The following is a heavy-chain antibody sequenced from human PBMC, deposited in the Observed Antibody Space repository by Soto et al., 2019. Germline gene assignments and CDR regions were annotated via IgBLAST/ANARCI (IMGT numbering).Heavy chain of an antibody. CDR3: ARVASDYINSVDH. V-gene: IGHV3-23*01. J-gene: IGHJ4*02. CDR2: IGGSGGNR. Sequence: EVQLLESGGGLVQPGGSLRLSCAASGFTFNAYAMTWVRQAPGKGLEWVSAIGGSGGNRYYAASVKGRFTISRDNSKHTLDLQMSRLRVEDTAVYYCARVASDYINSVDHWGQGILVTVCS. D-gene: IGHD4-4*01. CDR1: GFTFNAYA.